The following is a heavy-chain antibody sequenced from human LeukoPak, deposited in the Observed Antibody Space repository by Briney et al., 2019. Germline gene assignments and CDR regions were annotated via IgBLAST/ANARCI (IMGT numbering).Heavy chain of an antibody. CDR3: ARSGVYYDFWSGYYHDAFDI. V-gene: IGHV3-53*01. Sequence: GGSLRLSCAASGFTVSSNYMSWVRQAPGKGLEWVSVIHSGGSTYYADSVKGRFTTSRDNSKNTLYLQMNTLRAEDTAVYYCARSGVYYDFWSGYYHDAFDIWGQGTMVTVSS. D-gene: IGHD3-3*01. J-gene: IGHJ3*02. CDR2: IHSGGST. CDR1: GFTVSSNY.